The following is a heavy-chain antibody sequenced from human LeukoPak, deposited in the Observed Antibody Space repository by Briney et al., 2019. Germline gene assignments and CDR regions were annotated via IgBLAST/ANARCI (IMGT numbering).Heavy chain of an antibody. V-gene: IGHV4-61*02. CDR3: ARTPVKEYCSSTSCSIDYHDAFGI. J-gene: IGHJ3*02. CDR1: GVSISSGGYY. CDR2: IFTTGIT. Sequence: SETLSLTCIVSGVSISSGGYYWNWIRQPARKGLEWIERIFTTGITNYNPSLKSRVTISGDTSKNQFSLNLTSVTAADTAVYYCARTPVKEYCSSTSCSIDYHDAFGIWGQGTMVTVSS. D-gene: IGHD2-2*01.